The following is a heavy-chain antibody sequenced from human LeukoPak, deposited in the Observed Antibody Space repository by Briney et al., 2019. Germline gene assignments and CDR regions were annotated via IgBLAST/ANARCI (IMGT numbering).Heavy chain of an antibody. Sequence: SVKVSCKASGGTFSSYAISWVRQAPGQGLEWMGGIIPIFGTANYAQKFQGRVTITADESTSTAYMELSSLRSEDTAVYYCARAPWGEAGFFDYWGQGTLVTVSS. V-gene: IGHV1-69*13. D-gene: IGHD3-16*01. CDR2: IIPIFGTA. J-gene: IGHJ4*02. CDR3: ARAPWGEAGFFDY. CDR1: GGTFSSYA.